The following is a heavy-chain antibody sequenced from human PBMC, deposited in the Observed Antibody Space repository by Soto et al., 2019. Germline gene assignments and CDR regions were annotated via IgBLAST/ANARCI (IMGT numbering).Heavy chain of an antibody. CDR2: IKQDGSEK. CDR3: AREWFGEVREHGGDI. D-gene: IGHD3-10*01. CDR1: GFTFSSYW. V-gene: IGHV3-7*05. J-gene: IGHJ3*02. Sequence: EVQLVESGGGLVQPGGSLRLSCAASGFTFSSYWMSWVRQAPGKGLEWVANIKQDGSEKYYVDSVKGRFTISRDNAKNSLYLQMNSLRAEDTAVYYCAREWFGEVREHGGDIWGQGTMVTVSS.